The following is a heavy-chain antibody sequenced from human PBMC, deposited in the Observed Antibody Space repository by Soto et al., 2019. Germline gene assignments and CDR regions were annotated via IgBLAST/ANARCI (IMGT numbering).Heavy chain of an antibody. J-gene: IGHJ4*02. V-gene: IGHV3-48*02. D-gene: IGHD6-19*01. CDR2: ISSSSSTI. Sequence: EVQLVESGGGLVQPGGSLRLSCAASGFTFSSYRMNWVRQAPGKRLKWVSYISSSSSTIYYADSVKGRFTISRDNAKNSLYLQMNSLRDEDTAVYYCARDPFSLRSGWYGYWGQGTLVTVSS. CDR3: ARDPFSLRSGWYGY. CDR1: GFTFSSYR.